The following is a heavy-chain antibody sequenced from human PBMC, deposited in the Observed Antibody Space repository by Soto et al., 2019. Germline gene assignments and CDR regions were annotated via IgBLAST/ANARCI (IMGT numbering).Heavy chain of an antibody. D-gene: IGHD3-22*01. V-gene: IGHV3-23*01. Sequence: PGGSLRLSCAASGITFSSYAMSWVRQAPGKGLEWVSAISPNGDRPYYADSVKGRFTISRDNSDDTLYLQMNSLRAEDTAVYYCARDSYYDSSGYPYYYGMDVWGQGTTVTVSS. CDR1: GITFSSYA. CDR2: ISPNGDRP. CDR3: ARDSYYDSSGYPYYYGMDV. J-gene: IGHJ6*02.